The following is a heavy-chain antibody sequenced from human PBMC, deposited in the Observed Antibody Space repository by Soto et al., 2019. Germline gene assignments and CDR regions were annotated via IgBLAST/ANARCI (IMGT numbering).Heavy chain of an antibody. V-gene: IGHV3-33*01. CDR2: IWYDGSNK. CDR3: ARVGRYCSSTSCHSPWSYYYMDV. J-gene: IGHJ6*03. D-gene: IGHD2-2*01. Sequence: QPGGSLRLSCAASGFTFSSYGMHWVRQAPGKGLEWVAVIWYDGSNKYYAESVKGRFTISRDNSKNTLYLQMNSLRAEDTAVYYCARVGRYCSSTSCHSPWSYYYMDVWGKGTTVTVSS. CDR1: GFTFSSYG.